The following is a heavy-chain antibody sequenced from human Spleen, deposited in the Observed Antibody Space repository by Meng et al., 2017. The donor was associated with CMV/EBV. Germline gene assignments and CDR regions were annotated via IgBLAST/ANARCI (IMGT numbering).Heavy chain of an antibody. CDR2: INPDSGGT. CDR1: RYIFTGYY. V-gene: IGHV1-2*02. CDR3: ALLKYDYDMDV. D-gene: IGHD3-16*01. J-gene: IGHJ6*02. Sequence: ASVKVSCKASRYIFTGYYVHWLRQAPGQGPEWMGWINPDSGGTNYAQKFQGRVTMRRDTSISTAYMELSRLRSADTAVYYCALLKYDYDMDVWGQGTTVTVSS.